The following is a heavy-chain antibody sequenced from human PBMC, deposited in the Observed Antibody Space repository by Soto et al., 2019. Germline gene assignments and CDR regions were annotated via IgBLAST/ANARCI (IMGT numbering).Heavy chain of an antibody. CDR1: GFTFSSYS. V-gene: IGHV3-48*01. CDR2: ISSSSSTI. J-gene: IGHJ6*03. Sequence: EVQLVESGGGLVQPGGSLRLSCAASGFTFSSYSMNWVRQAPGKGLEWVSYISSSSSTIYYADSVKGRFTISRDNAKTSLYLQMNSLRAEDTAVYYCASLPRITMVRGVIAYYYYMDVWGKGTTVTVSS. D-gene: IGHD3-10*01. CDR3: ASLPRITMVRGVIAYYYYMDV.